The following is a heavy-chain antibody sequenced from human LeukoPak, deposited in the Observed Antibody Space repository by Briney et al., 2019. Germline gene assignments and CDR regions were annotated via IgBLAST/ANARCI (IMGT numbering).Heavy chain of an antibody. CDR1: GFTFSSYA. V-gene: IGHV3-48*03. D-gene: IGHD3-10*02. Sequence: GGSLRLSCAASGFTFSSYAMNWIRQAPGKGLEWVSYISSSGSTIYYADSVKGRFTISRDNAKNSLYLQMNSLRAEDTAVYYCAELGITMIGGVWGKGTTVTISS. CDR3: AELGITMIGGV. J-gene: IGHJ6*04. CDR2: ISSSGSTI.